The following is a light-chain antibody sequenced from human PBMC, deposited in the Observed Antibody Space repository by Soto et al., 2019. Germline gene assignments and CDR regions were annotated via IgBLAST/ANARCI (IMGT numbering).Light chain of an antibody. V-gene: IGLV2-14*03. CDR2: DVS. J-gene: IGLJ3*02. Sequence: QSALAQPASVSGSPGQSIAISCTGTSSDVGAYNYVSWYQQHPGKAPKLIISDVSNRPSGVSNRFSGSKSGNTASLTISELQAEDEADYYCSSYTSSSTRVFGGGTKLTVL. CDR1: SSDVGAYNY. CDR3: SSYTSSSTRV.